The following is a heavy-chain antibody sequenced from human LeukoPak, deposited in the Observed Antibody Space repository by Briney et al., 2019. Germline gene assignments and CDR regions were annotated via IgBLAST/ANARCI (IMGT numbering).Heavy chain of an antibody. CDR2: FSGGDGQT. J-gene: IGHJ4*02. CDR3: ARGIYWGLDS. Sequence: GGSLRLSCAISGFIFNTYGMNWVRQTPGKGLEWVSTFSGGDGQTFYADSVKGRFTISRDSSRNTVSLQMNSLRVEDTAVYYCARGIYWGLDSWGQGTLVTVSS. CDR1: GFIFNTYG. V-gene: IGHV3-23*01. D-gene: IGHD7-27*01.